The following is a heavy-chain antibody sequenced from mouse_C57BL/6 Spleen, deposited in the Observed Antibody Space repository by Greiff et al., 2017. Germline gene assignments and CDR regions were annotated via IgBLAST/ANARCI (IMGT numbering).Heavy chain of an antibody. CDR2: IYPSDSET. J-gene: IGHJ3*01. CDR3: ARVHYGSSPDCAY. CDR1: GYTFTSYW. Sequence: QVQLQQPGAELVRPGSSVKLSCKASGYTFTSYWMDWVKQRPGQGLEWIGNIYPSDSETHYNPKFKDKATLTVDKSSSTAYMQLSSLTSEDSAVYYCARVHYGSSPDCAYWGQGTLVTVSA. D-gene: IGHD1-1*01. V-gene: IGHV1-61*01.